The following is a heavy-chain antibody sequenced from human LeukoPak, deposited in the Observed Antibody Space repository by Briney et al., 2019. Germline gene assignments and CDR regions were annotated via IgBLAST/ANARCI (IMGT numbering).Heavy chain of an antibody. CDR1: GYTFTSYA. CDR3: ARRYCSSTSCYEGEDWFDP. D-gene: IGHD2-2*01. Sequence: GASVTVSCKASGYTFTSYAMHWVRQAPGQRLEWMGWINAGNGNTKYSQKFQGRVTITRDTSASTAYMELSSLRSEDTAVYYCARRYCSSTSCYEGEDWFDPWGQGTLVTVSS. V-gene: IGHV1-3*01. CDR2: INAGNGNT. J-gene: IGHJ5*02.